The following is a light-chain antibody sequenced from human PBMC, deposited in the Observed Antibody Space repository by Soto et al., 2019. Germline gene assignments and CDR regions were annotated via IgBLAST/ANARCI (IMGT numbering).Light chain of an antibody. CDR1: QSIGDY. CDR3: QQSFSNVLT. J-gene: IGKJ4*01. CDR2: GAY. Sequence: DIQMTQSPSSLSASVGDRVTITCRANQSIGDYLNWYQHKPGKAPKLLIYGAYGLQSGVPSRFSGSGSGTDFTLTISSLQPEDFAIYYCQQSFSNVLTFGGGTKVDVK. V-gene: IGKV1-39*01.